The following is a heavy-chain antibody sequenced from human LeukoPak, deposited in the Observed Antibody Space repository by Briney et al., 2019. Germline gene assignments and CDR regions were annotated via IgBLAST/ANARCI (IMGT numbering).Heavy chain of an antibody. D-gene: IGHD3-3*01. CDR3: ARDRPLGYDFWSGYYTRDAFDI. CDR1: GYTFTSYG. Sequence: ASVKVSCKASGYTFTSYGISWVRQAPGQGLEWMGWISAYNGNTNYAQKLQGRVTMTTDTSTSTTYMELRSLRSDDTAVYYCARDRPLGYDFWSGYYTRDAFDIWGQGTMVTVSS. CDR2: ISAYNGNT. V-gene: IGHV1-18*01. J-gene: IGHJ3*02.